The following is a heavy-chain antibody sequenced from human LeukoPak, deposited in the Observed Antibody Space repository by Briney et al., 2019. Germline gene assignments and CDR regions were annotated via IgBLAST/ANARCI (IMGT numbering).Heavy chain of an antibody. J-gene: IGHJ4*02. CDR2: ISGSGGST. Sequence: GGSLRLSCAASGFTFSSCAMSWVRQAPGKGLEWVSAISGSGGSTYYADSVKGRFTISRDNSKNTLYLQMNSLRAEDTAVYYCAKPYYYDSSGSTDYWGQGTLVTVSS. CDR1: GFTFSSCA. V-gene: IGHV3-23*01. CDR3: AKPYYYDSSGSTDY. D-gene: IGHD3-22*01.